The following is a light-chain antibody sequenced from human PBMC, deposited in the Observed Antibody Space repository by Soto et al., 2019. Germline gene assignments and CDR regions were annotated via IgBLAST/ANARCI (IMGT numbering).Light chain of an antibody. Sequence: EIVMTQSPANLSVSPGERATLSCRASQSVSSNLAWYQQKPGQGPRLLIYGASTRATGIPARFSGSGSGTEFTLTISSLQSEEFAVYYCQQYNKWPPYTFGQGTKVELK. CDR1: QSVSSN. CDR3: QQYNKWPPYT. V-gene: IGKV3-15*01. CDR2: GAS. J-gene: IGKJ2*01.